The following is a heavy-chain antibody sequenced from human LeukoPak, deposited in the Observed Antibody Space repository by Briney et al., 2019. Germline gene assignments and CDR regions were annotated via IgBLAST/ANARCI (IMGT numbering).Heavy chain of an antibody. V-gene: IGHV3-53*05. Sequence: GGSLRLSCAASGFDVSSSYMSWVRQAPGKGLEWVSVFYSGGSTYYADSVKGRFTISRDNSKNTLYLQMNSLRAEDTAVYYCARSSYYYDSSGRYDAFDIWGQGTMVTVSS. D-gene: IGHD3-22*01. CDR1: GFDVSSSY. J-gene: IGHJ3*02. CDR3: ARSSYYYDSSGRYDAFDI. CDR2: FYSGGST.